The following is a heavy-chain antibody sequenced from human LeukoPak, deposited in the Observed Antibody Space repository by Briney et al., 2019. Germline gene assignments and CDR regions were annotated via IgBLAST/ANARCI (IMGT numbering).Heavy chain of an antibody. CDR1: GFTFSSYG. D-gene: IGHD2-2*01. V-gene: IGHV3-30*02. CDR3: AKVGTPAARPYYFDY. J-gene: IGHJ4*02. Sequence: GGSLRLSCAASGFTFSSYGMHWVRQAPGKGLEWVAFIRYDGSNKYYADSVKGRYTISRDNSKNTLYLQMNSLRAEDTAVYYCAKVGTPAARPYYFDYWGQGTLVTVSS. CDR2: IRYDGSNK.